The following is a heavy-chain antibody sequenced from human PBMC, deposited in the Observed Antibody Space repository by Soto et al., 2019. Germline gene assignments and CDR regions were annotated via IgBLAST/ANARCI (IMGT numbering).Heavy chain of an antibody. D-gene: IGHD3-22*01. CDR3: ARGGDSSGYYSDAFDI. Sequence: AASVKVSCKASGGTFSSYAISWVRQAPGQGLEWMGGIIPIFGTTNYAQKFQGRVTITADESTSTAYMELSSLISEDTALYYCARGGDSSGYYSDAFDIWGQGTMVTVSS. CDR1: GGTFSSYA. CDR2: IIPIFGTT. J-gene: IGHJ3*02. V-gene: IGHV1-69*13.